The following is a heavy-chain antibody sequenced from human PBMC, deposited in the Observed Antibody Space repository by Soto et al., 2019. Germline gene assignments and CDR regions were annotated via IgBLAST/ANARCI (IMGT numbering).Heavy chain of an antibody. D-gene: IGHD3-16*01. J-gene: IGHJ5*02. CDR1: GDTFSTYG. CDR2: ITPLLNTR. CDR3: ARNRYYSNHNAYFHNLDL. V-gene: IGHV1-69*13. Sequence: VASVKVSCEASGDTFSTYGITWVRQAPGQGLECVGGITPLLNTRKSAQKSQGRATISVDESANTAYMELISPKTDDTAAYFSARNRYYSNHNAYFHNLDLRGQGSLVTVSS.